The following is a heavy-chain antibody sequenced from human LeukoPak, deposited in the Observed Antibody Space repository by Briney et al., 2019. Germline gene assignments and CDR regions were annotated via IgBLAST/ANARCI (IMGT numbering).Heavy chain of an antibody. Sequence: SETLSLTCTVSGGSISSSSYYWGWIRQPPGKGLEWIGSIYYSGSTYYNPSLKSRVTISVDPSKNQFSLKLSSVTAADTAVYYCARHERRSLWQQLVIPDYYYMDVWGKGTTVTVSS. J-gene: IGHJ6*03. CDR3: ARHERRSLWQQLVIPDYYYMDV. CDR2: IYYSGST. V-gene: IGHV4-39*01. CDR1: GGSISSSSYY. D-gene: IGHD6-13*01.